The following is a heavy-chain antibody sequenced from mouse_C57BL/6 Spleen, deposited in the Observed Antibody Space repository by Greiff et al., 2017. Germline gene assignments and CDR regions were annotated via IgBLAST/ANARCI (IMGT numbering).Heavy chain of an antibody. Sequence: VQLQQSGPELVKPGASVKISCKASGYAFSSSWMNWVKQRPGKGLEWIGRIYPGDGDTNYNGKFKGKATLTADKSSSTAYMQLSSLTSEDSAVYFCARGLGVYFDYWGQGTTLTVSS. J-gene: IGHJ2*01. CDR1: GYAFSSSW. V-gene: IGHV1-82*01. D-gene: IGHD4-1*01. CDR3: ARGLGVYFDY. CDR2: IYPGDGDT.